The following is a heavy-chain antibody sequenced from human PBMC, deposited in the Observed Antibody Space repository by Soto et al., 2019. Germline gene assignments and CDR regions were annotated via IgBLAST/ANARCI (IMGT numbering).Heavy chain of an antibody. V-gene: IGHV4-31*03. CDR1: GGSISSGGYY. CDR2: IYYSGST. CDR3: ARRVCP. J-gene: IGHJ5*02. Sequence: QVQLQESGPGLVKPSQTLSLTCTVSGGSISSGGYYWSWIRQHPGKGREWIGYIYYSGSTYYTPSLQGRATISVDTTKNQSSLTLTPVIAADTAVNYCARRVCPWGPGTLVSVSS.